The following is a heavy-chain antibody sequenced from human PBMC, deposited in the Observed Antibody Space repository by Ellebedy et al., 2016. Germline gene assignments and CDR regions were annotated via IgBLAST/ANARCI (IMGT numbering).Heavy chain of an antibody. Sequence: GGSLRLXXTASGFIFSDSAIHWVRQASGKGLEWFGLIRGTPNNYAATYAASVKGRFIFSRDDSKNTAYLEMNSLKSEDTAVYYCTRHRDGRIFDFDSWGQGALVTVSS. CDR3: TRHRDGRIFDFDS. D-gene: IGHD5-24*01. J-gene: IGHJ4*02. CDR1: GFIFSDSA. V-gene: IGHV3-73*01. CDR2: IRGTPNNYAA.